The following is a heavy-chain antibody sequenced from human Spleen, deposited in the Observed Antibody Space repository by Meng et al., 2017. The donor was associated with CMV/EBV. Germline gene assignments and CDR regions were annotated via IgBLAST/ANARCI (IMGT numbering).Heavy chain of an antibody. CDR1: GFTFSSYD. J-gene: IGHJ2*01. V-gene: IGHV3-13*01. Sequence: GESLKISCAASGFTFSSYDMHWVRQATGKGLEWVSAIGTAGDTYYPSSVKGRFTISRENAKNSLYLQMNSLRAGDTAVYYCARGGYSSGWNYWYFDLWGRGTLVTVSS. CDR3: ARGGYSSGWNYWYFDL. D-gene: IGHD6-19*01. CDR2: IGTAGDT.